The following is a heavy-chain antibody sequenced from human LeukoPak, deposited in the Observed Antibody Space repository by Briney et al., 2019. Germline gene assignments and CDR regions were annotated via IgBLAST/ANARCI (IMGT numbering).Heavy chain of an antibody. V-gene: IGHV4-4*07. CDR2: IYTSGST. CDR3: AREEYYYDSSGYYYRNLRLWYLDL. Sequence: PSETLSLTCTVSGGSISSYYWSWIRQPAGKGLEWIGRIYTSGSTNYNPSLKSRVTMSVDTSKNQFSLKLSSVTAADTAVYYCAREEYYYDSSGYYYRNLRLWYLDLWGRGTLVTVSS. J-gene: IGHJ2*01. D-gene: IGHD3-22*01. CDR1: GGSISSYY.